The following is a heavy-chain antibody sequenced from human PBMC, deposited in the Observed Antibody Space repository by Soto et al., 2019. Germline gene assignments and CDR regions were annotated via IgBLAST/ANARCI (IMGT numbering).Heavy chain of an antibody. CDR3: ARGPPILYSGPGGYSFLYI. V-gene: IGHV4-34*01. J-gene: IGHJ4*02. D-gene: IGHD2-21*01. CDR1: GGKCSDYF. Sequence: SEIMRLRRAVEGGKCSDYFWTWIRLHPGKGLEWIGEIKHSGSTNSNPSLKSRVTISVDTSNNQFSLKLISVTAADTAVYYCARGPPILYSGPGGYSFLYIWGQGTLVPVSP. CDR2: IKHSGST.